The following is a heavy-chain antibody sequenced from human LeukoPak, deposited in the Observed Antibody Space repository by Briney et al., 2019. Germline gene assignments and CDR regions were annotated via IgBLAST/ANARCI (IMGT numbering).Heavy chain of an antibody. D-gene: IGHD6-19*01. J-gene: IGHJ4*02. CDR2: INHSGST. CDR3: ARVGAVAGPFDY. CDR1: GGSISSYY. V-gene: IGHV4-34*01. Sequence: SETLSLTCTVSGGSISSYYWSWIRQPPGKGLEWIGEINHSGSTNYNPSLKSRVTISVDTSKKQFSLKLSSVTAADTAVYYCARVGAVAGPFDYWGQGALVTVSS.